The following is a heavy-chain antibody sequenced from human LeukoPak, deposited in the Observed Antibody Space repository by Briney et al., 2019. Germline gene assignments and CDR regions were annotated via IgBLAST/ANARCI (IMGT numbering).Heavy chain of an antibody. D-gene: IGHD6-25*01. Sequence: GGSLRLSCAASGFTFTNAWMNWVRQAPVKGLEWVSYISGGGETRYYADSVKGRFTISRDNGKNSLYLQMNSLRAEDTAVYYCARDASGHDLPFDYWGQGTLVTVSS. J-gene: IGHJ4*02. V-gene: IGHV3-48*03. CDR1: GFTFTNAW. CDR2: ISGGGETR. CDR3: ARDASGHDLPFDY.